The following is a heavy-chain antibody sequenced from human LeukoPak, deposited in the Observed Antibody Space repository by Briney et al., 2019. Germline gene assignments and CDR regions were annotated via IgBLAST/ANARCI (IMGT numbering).Heavy chain of an antibody. CDR2: IVPTSGDT. Sequence: ASVKVSCKASGYTFTHYYIHWVREAPRQGLEWMGIIVPTSGDTAKAQKFQGRATMTRDTSTSTVYWELKSLGSKDTAVYYCGRDYRSAGYNRGVDHWGQGTLVTVSS. CDR1: GYTFTHYY. J-gene: IGHJ4*02. D-gene: IGHD1-1*01. CDR3: GRDYRSAGYNRGVDH. V-gene: IGHV1-46*01.